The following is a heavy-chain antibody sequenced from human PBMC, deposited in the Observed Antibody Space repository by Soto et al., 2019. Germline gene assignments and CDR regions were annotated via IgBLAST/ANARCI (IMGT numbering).Heavy chain of an antibody. V-gene: IGHV1-18*01. CDR1: GYTFTSYG. D-gene: IGHD2-21*02. Sequence: QVQLVQSGAEAKKPGASVKVSCKASGYTFTSYGISWVRQAPGQGREWMGWISAYNGKTKYAEKPQGRVTMTTDTTTSTAYMELRSMRSDDTAVYCCARDVGDGAVDIWGQGTMVTVSS. CDR2: ISAYNGKT. J-gene: IGHJ3*02. CDR3: ARDVGDGAVDI.